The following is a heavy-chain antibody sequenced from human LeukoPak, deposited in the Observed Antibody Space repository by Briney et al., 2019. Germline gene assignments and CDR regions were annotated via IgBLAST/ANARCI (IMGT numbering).Heavy chain of an antibody. CDR1: GVSLPSNTSY. J-gene: IGHJ5*02. V-gene: IGHV4-39*07. D-gene: IGHD2/OR15-2a*01. CDR3: ARERWSRRYYFDT. Sequence: SETLSLTAAVFGVSLPSNTSYWAWVRQTPGKRLEWVATISARGDPYYSPSLQSRISISVDTSMNRFSHQLSSPTAADTGFYFCARERWSRRYYFDTWAAGSQVTVSS. CDR2: ISARGDP.